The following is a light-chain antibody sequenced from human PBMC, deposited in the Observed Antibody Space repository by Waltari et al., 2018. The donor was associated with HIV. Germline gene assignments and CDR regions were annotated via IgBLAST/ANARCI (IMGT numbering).Light chain of an antibody. CDR2: DVS. CDR3: SSYTSSSTLV. V-gene: IGLV2-14*01. J-gene: IGLJ2*01. CDR1: SRYVGGYNY. Sequence: QSALTQPASVSGSPGQSITISCPGTSRYVGGYNYVSWYQQYAGKAPKLMIYDVSNRPSGVSNRFSGSKSGNTASLTISGLQAEDEADYYCSSYTSSSTLVFGGGTKLTVL.